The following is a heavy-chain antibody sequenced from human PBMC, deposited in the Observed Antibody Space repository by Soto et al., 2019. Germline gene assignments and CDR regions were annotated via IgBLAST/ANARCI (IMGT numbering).Heavy chain of an antibody. Sequence: SETLSLTCTVSGGSITSSSFYWGWIRQPPGKGLEWIGIIYYSGSTYYNTSLKSRVTISVDTSKSQYSLNLKSVTAADTAVYYCARGYDILTGPLDYWGPGTLVT. V-gene: IGHV4-39*02. CDR2: IYYSGST. CDR3: ARGYDILTGPLDY. J-gene: IGHJ4*02. D-gene: IGHD3-9*01. CDR1: GGSITSSSFY.